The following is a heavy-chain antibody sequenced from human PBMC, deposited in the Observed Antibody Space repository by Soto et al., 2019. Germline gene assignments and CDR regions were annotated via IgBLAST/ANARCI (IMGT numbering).Heavy chain of an antibody. J-gene: IGHJ3*02. D-gene: IGHD3-10*01. CDR3: AAGSFMVRGVISAFDI. CDR1: GYTLTELS. Sequence: ASVKVSCKVSGYTLTELSMHWVRQAPGKGLEWMGGFDPEDGETIYAQKFQGRVTMTEDTSTDTAYMELSSLRSEDTAVYYCAAGSFMVRGVISAFDIWGQGTMVTVSS. CDR2: FDPEDGET. V-gene: IGHV1-24*01.